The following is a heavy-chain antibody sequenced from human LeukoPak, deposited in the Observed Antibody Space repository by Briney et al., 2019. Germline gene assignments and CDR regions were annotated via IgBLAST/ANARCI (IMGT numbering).Heavy chain of an antibody. Sequence: GESLKISCKGSGYSFTNYWIGWVRQMPGKGLEWMGIIYPGDSDTRYSPSFQGQVTISADKSISTAYLQWSSLKASDTAMYYCVRHACYYDSGGYYYLDYWGQGTLVTVSS. CDR1: GYSFTNYW. CDR3: VRHACYYDSGGYYYLDY. J-gene: IGHJ4*02. V-gene: IGHV5-51*01. CDR2: IYPGDSDT. D-gene: IGHD3-22*01.